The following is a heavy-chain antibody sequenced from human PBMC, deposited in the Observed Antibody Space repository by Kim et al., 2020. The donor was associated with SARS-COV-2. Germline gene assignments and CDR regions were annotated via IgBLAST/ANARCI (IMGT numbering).Heavy chain of an antibody. J-gene: IGHJ4*02. D-gene: IGHD1-26*01. CDR3: ARVHSGSYDGYFDY. CDR1: GFTFSSYA. V-gene: IGHV3-30*04. CDR2: ISYDGSNK. Sequence: GGSLRLSCAASGFTFSSYAMHWVRQATGKGLEWVAVISYDGSNKYYADSVKGRFTISRDNSKNTLYLQMNSLRAEDTAVYYCARVHSGSYDGYFDYWGQGTLVTVSS.